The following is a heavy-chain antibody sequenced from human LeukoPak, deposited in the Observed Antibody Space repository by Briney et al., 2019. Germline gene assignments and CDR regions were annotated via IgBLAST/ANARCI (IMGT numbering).Heavy chain of an antibody. Sequence: GGSLRLSCVASAFTFSSYSMNWVRQAPGKGLEWVSSISSSGSYIYYADSVKGRFTISRDNAKKSLYLQMNSLRAEDTAVYYCARGPPMYSYGSTDYHYDYFNYWGQGTLVTVSS. J-gene: IGHJ4*02. CDR3: ARGPPMYSYGSTDYHYDYFNY. CDR1: AFTFSSYS. V-gene: IGHV3-21*01. D-gene: IGHD3-22*01. CDR2: ISSSGSYI.